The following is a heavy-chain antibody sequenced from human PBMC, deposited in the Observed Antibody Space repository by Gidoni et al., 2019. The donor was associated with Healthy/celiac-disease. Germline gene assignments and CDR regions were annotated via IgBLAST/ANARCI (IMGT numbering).Heavy chain of an antibody. CDR1: GFPFSSYG. D-gene: IGHD3-9*01. Sequence: QVQLVESGGGVVQPGRSLRLSCAASGFPFSSYGMHWVRQAPGKGLEWVAVIWYDGSNKYYADSVKGRFTIARDNSKNTLYLQMNSLRAEDTAVYYCARDSRSFDILTEGGFDYWGQGTLVTVSS. V-gene: IGHV3-33*01. CDR2: IWYDGSNK. CDR3: ARDSRSFDILTEGGFDY. J-gene: IGHJ4*02.